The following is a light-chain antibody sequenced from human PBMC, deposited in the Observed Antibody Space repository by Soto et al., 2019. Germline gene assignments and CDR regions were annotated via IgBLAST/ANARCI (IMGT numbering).Light chain of an antibody. J-gene: IGKJ2*01. CDR3: QQYGSSQYT. V-gene: IGKV3-20*01. CDR1: QSVNNNY. Sequence: EIVLTQSPGTLSLSPGERATLSCRASQSVNNNYLDWYQQKPGQAPRLLIYGASSRATGIPDRFSGSGSGTDFTLTISRLEPEDFAVYYCQQYGSSQYTFGQGTKLEIK. CDR2: GAS.